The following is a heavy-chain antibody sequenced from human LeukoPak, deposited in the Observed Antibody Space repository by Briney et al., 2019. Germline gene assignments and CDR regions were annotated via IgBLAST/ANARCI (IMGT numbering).Heavy chain of an antibody. CDR1: GGSISSGDYY. CDR3: ARQEGYCSSTSCYGIGMIDY. Sequence: SETLSLTCTVSGGSISSGDYYWSWIRQPPGKGLEWIGYIYYSGSTNYNPSLKSRVTISVDTSKNQFSLKLSSVTAADTAVYYCARQEGYCSSTSCYGIGMIDYWGQGTLVTVSS. V-gene: IGHV4-61*08. J-gene: IGHJ4*02. D-gene: IGHD2-2*01. CDR2: IYYSGST.